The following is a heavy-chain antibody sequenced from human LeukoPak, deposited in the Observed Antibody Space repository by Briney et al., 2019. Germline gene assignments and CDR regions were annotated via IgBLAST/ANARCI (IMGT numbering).Heavy chain of an antibody. V-gene: IGHV1-2*06. J-gene: IGHJ4*02. Sequence: GASVTVSCKASGYTFTGYHMHWVRQAPGQGLEWMGRINPNSGDTNYAQKFQGRVAMTRDTSISTAFVELTRLRSDDTAVYYCARDYCSSTSCLFDYWGQGTLVTVS. CDR3: ARDYCSSTSCLFDY. CDR2: INPNSGDT. CDR1: GYTFTGYH. D-gene: IGHD2-2*01.